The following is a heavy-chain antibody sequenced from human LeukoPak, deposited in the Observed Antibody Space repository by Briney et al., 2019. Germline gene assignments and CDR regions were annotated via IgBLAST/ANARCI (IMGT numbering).Heavy chain of an antibody. Sequence: SLRLSSEASGFTFSAYAMTCVPHAPGEGLEWVSCIGSTDKPPYSNSLTGRFAISRDDSKNTLSLQRHNLRVEDTSLYYCARDLHYYVSRDVWGEGTTVTVSS. CDR2: IGSTDKP. CDR1: GFTFSAYA. D-gene: IGHD3-10*02. J-gene: IGHJ6*04. CDR3: ARDLHYYVSRDV. V-gene: IGHV3-69-1*01.